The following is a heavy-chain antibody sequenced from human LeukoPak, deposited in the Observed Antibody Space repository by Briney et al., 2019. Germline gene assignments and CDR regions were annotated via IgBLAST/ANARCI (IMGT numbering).Heavy chain of an antibody. J-gene: IGHJ4*02. D-gene: IGHD6-13*01. V-gene: IGHV3-9*03. CDR3: AKDRESTAAGFFDY. CDR1: GFTFDDCG. Sequence: PGRSLRLSFAASGFTFDDCGMHWVRQVPGKGLEWIAGISWNSDIVDYADSVKGRFTISRDNAKNSLYLQLNSLRAEDMAVYYCAKDRESTAAGFFDYWGQGTLLIVSS. CDR2: ISWNSDIV.